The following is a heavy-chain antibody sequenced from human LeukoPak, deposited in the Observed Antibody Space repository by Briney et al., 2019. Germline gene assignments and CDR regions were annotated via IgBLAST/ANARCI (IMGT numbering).Heavy chain of an antibody. CDR1: GGSISSYY. CDR3: AREVPCGGDCYEDAFDI. J-gene: IGHJ3*02. D-gene: IGHD2-21*02. Sequence: NPLETLSLTCTVSGGSISSYYWSWIRQPAGKGLEWIGRIYTSGSTNYNPSLKSRVTMSVDTSKNQFSLKLSSVTAADTAVYYCAREVPCGGDCYEDAFDIWGQGTMVTVSS. V-gene: IGHV4-4*07. CDR2: IYTSGST.